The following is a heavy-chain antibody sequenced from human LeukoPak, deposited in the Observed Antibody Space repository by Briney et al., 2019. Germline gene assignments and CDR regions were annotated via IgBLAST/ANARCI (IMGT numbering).Heavy chain of an antibody. CDR2: ISGSGGST. V-gene: IGHV3-23*01. Sequence: PSETLSLTCAVYGGSFSDYYWSWVRQAPGKGLEWVSAISGSGGSTYYADSVKGRFTISRDNSKNTLYLQMNSLRAEDTAVYYCAKDGQYYYYYMDVWGKGTTVTVSS. J-gene: IGHJ6*03. CDR1: GGSFSDYY. CDR3: AKDGQYYYYYMDV.